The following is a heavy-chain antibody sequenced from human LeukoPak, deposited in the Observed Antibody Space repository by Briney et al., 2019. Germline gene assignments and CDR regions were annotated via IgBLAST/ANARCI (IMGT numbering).Heavy chain of an antibody. D-gene: IGHD3-22*01. J-gene: IGHJ4*02. CDR1: GGSFSGYY. V-gene: IGHV4-34*01. Sequence: SETLSLTCAVYGGSFSGYYWSWIRQPPGKGLEWIGEINHSGSTNYNPSLKSRVTISVDTSKNQFSLKLSSVTAADTAVYYCARPLPGSSGYYFDYWGQGTLVTVSS. CDR2: INHSGST. CDR3: ARPLPGSSGYYFDY.